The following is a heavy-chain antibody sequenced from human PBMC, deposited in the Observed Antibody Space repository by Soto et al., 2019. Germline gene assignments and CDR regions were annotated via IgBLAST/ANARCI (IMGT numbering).Heavy chain of an antibody. CDR3: AGDGSATVVTGGLDY. Sequence: GGSLRLSCAASGFTFSSYGMHWVRQAPGKGLEWVAVIWYDGSNKYYEDSVKGRFTISTDNSRNTLYLQMNSLRAEDTAVYYCAGDGSATVVTGGLDYWGQGTLVTVSS. J-gene: IGHJ4*02. CDR1: GFTFSSYG. D-gene: IGHD2-15*01. V-gene: IGHV3-33*01. CDR2: IWYDGSNK.